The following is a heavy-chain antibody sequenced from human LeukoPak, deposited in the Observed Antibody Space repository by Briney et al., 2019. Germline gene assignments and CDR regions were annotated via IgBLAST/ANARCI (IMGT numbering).Heavy chain of an antibody. V-gene: IGHV3-23*01. D-gene: IGHD3-22*01. J-gene: IGHJ4*02. Sequence: SCKASGYTFTSYGISWVRQAPGKGLEWVSAISGSGGSTYYADSVKGRFTISRDNSKNTLYLQMNSLRAEDTAVYYCAKVSGSYGYWGQGTLVTVSS. CDR1: GYTFTSYG. CDR2: ISGSGGST. CDR3: AKVSGSYGY.